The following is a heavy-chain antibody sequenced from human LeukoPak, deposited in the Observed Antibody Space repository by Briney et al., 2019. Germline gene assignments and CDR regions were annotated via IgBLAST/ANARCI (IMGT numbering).Heavy chain of an antibody. J-gene: IGHJ3*02. Sequence: SVKVSCKASGFTFTSSAMQWVRQARGQRLEWIGWIVVGSGNTNYAQKFQERVTITRDMSTSTAYMELSSLRSEDTAVYYCAAESAWLAAGDAFDIWGQGTMVTVSS. CDR2: IVVGSGNT. CDR1: GFTFTSSA. D-gene: IGHD6-13*01. V-gene: IGHV1-58*02. CDR3: AAESAWLAAGDAFDI.